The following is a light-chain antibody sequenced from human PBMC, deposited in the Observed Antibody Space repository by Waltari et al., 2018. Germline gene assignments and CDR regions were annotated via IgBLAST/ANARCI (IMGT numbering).Light chain of an antibody. Sequence: QSALTQPPSASGSPGQSVTISCTGTSSDVGVYDYVSWYQHHPGKAPKLLISEVSKRPSGVPDRFSGSRSGNTASLTVSGLQAEDEADYYCSSYAGSNNLVFGGGTKLTVL. CDR3: SSYAGSNNLV. J-gene: IGLJ2*01. CDR2: EVS. CDR1: SSDVGVYDY. V-gene: IGLV2-8*01.